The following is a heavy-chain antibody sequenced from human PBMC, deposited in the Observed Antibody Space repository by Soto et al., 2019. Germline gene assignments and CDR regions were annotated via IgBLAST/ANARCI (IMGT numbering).Heavy chain of an antibody. D-gene: IGHD3-22*01. CDR1: GVSISSYY. V-gene: IGHV4-4*07. CDR3: ARVVHYYDSSGYFDY. CDR2: IYTRGNT. J-gene: IGHJ4*02. Sequence: QVQLQESGPGLVEPSETLSLTCTVSGVSISSYYWTWIRQPAGKGLEWIGRIYTRGNTNYNPSLKRRATMSIDTSKNRFSLKLNSVTAADTAVYYCARVVHYYDSSGYFDYWGPGTLVTVSS.